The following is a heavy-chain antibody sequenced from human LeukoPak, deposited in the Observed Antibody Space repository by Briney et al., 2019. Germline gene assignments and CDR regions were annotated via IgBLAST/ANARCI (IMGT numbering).Heavy chain of an antibody. CDR3: AKDVGKWESLHFFNY. D-gene: IGHD1-26*01. J-gene: IGHJ4*02. Sequence: GGSLRLSCLTSGFTLSTNAMSWVRQAPGKGLEWISGISGSGASTYYADSVKGRFTISRDDSRNTLYLQMNSLRGDDTAVYYCAKDVGKWESLHFFNYWGQGTLVTVSS. V-gene: IGHV3-23*01. CDR2: ISGSGAST. CDR1: GFTLSTNA.